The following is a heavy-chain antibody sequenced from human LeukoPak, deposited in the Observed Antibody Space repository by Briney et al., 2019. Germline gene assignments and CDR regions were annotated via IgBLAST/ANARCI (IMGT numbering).Heavy chain of an antibody. J-gene: IGHJ4*02. V-gene: IGHV3-30*04. CDR1: GFSSSADT. CDR2: ISYDGNYK. CDR3: AREGRYYGAGSYYRGVFDY. D-gene: IGHD3-10*01. Sequence: PVGSLRLSRAVSGFSSSADTMHWVREAPGERQERVAGISYDGNYKYYADSVKGRFPISRDNSKNTLYLQINSLRAEDTSVYYCAREGRYYGAGSYYRGVFDYWGQGTLVTVS.